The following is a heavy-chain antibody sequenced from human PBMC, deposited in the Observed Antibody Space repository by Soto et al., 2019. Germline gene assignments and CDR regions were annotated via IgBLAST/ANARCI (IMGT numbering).Heavy chain of an antibody. Sequence: QVQLVESGGGVVQPGRSLRLSCAASGFTFSSYGMHWVRQAPGKGLEWVAVIWYDGSNKYYADSVKGRFTISRDNSKNTLYLQMNSLRAQDRAVYYCARGYYDSSGFIFDYWGQGTLVTVSS. CDR3: ARGYYDSSGFIFDY. CDR1: GFTFSSYG. J-gene: IGHJ4*02. V-gene: IGHV3-33*01. CDR2: IWYDGSNK. D-gene: IGHD3-22*01.